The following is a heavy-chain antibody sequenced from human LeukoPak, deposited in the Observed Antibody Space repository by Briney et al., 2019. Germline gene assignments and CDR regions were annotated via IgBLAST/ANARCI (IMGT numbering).Heavy chain of an antibody. J-gene: IGHJ4*02. Sequence: GRSLRLSCAASGFTFSSYAVHWVRQAPGKGLEWVAVISYDGSNKYYADSVKGRFTISRDNSKNTLYLQMNSLRAEDTAVYYCAREYYDFWSGSLDFNLGYWGQGTLVTVSS. D-gene: IGHD3-3*01. CDR3: AREYYDFWSGSLDFNLGY. CDR1: GFTFSSYA. CDR2: ISYDGSNK. V-gene: IGHV3-30-3*01.